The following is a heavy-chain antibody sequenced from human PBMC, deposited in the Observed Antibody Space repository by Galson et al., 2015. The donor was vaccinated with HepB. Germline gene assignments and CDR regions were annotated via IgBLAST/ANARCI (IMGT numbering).Heavy chain of an antibody. D-gene: IGHD2-21*02. Sequence: SLRLSCAASGFTFRNYVMSWVRQAPGEGLEWVSAISGSAGSKYYADSVKGRFTISRDNSKNTLYLQMNSLRDEDTAVYYCAKVEYCGGDCYGEEDAFDIWGQGTMVTVSS. CDR3: AKVEYCGGDCYGEEDAFDI. CDR1: GFTFRNYV. V-gene: IGHV3-23*01. J-gene: IGHJ3*02. CDR2: ISGSAGSK.